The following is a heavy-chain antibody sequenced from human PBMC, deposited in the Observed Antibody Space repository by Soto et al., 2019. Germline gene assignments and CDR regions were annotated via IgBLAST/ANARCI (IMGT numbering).Heavy chain of an antibody. CDR1: GYTFTGHY. J-gene: IGHJ4*02. CDR3: GRGPSGQIVVFY. V-gene: IGHV1-2*02. Sequence: ASVKVSCKASGYTFTGHYIHWVRQAPEQGPEWMGEIGPESGATRYAQKFRGRVTMTRDTSITTVYMELKDLSPDDTAVYYCGRGPSGQIVVFYWGQGTPLTVSS. CDR2: IGPESGAT. D-gene: IGHD3-22*01.